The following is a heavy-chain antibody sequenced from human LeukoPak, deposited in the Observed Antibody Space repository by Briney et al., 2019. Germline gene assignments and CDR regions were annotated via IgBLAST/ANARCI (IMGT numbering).Heavy chain of an antibody. V-gene: IGHV3-11*01. D-gene: IGHD3-3*01. J-gene: IGHJ5*02. CDR3: ARAIFFKEGTYYDFWSGQLNWFDP. CDR1: GFTFSDYY. Sequence: GGSLRLSCAASGFTFSDYYMSWIRQAPGKGLEWVSYISSSGSTIYYADSVKGRFTISRDNAKNSLYLQMNSLRAEDTAVYYCARAIFFKEGTYYDFWSGQLNWFDPWGQGTLVTVPS. CDR2: ISSSGSTI.